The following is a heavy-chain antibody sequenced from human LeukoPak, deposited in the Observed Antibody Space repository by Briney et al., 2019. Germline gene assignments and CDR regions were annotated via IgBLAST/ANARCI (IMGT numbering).Heavy chain of an antibody. Sequence: GGSLRLSCAASGFAFSTYEMNWVRQAPGKELEWVSSISKSGSTIDYADSLKGRFIISRDNAKNSLDLQMNNLRAEDTAVYYCARGRPQLFRSAWSNQEGGIDYWARESWSPSPQ. CDR3: ARGRPQLFRSAWSNQEGGIDY. V-gene: IGHV3-48*03. J-gene: IGHJ4*02. D-gene: IGHD3-3*02. CDR1: GFAFSTYE. CDR2: ISKSGSTI.